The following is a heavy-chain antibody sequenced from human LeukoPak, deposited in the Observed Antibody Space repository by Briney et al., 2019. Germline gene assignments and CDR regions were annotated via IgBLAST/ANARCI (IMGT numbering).Heavy chain of an antibody. J-gene: IGHJ3*02. Sequence: PGGSLRLSCAASGFTFSSYAMSWVRQAPWKGLEWVSAISGSGGSTYYADSVKGRFTISRDNSKNTLYLQMNSLRAEDTAVYYCAKAFSIVVVPAATDAFDIWGQGTMVTVSS. CDR2: ISGSGGST. CDR3: AKAFSIVVVPAATDAFDI. V-gene: IGHV3-23*01. D-gene: IGHD2-2*01. CDR1: GFTFSSYA.